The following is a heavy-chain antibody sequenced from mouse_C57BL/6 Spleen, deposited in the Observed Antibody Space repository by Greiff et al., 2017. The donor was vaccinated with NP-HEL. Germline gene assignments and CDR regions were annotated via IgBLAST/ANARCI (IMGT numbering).Heavy chain of an antibody. CDR1: GYTFTDYE. CDR3: TRGGCITTFYAMDY. V-gene: IGHV1-15*01. D-gene: IGHD1-1*01. CDR2: IDPETGGT. Sequence: QVQLQQSGAELVRPGASVTLSCKASGYTFTDYEMHWVKQTPVHGLEWIGAIDPETGGTAYNQKFKGKAILTADKSSSTAYMELRSLTSEDSAVYYCTRGGCITTFYAMDYWGQGTSVTVSS. J-gene: IGHJ4*01.